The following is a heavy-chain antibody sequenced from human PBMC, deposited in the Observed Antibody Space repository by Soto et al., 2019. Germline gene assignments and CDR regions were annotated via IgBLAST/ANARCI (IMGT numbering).Heavy chain of an antibody. CDR3: VRGGGGGQFDS. CDR1: GFTFSDFY. CDR2: ISPNSNYK. V-gene: IGHV3-11*06. Sequence: QIQLVESGGGWVKPGGSLRLSCEVSGFTFSDFYMTWIRQAPGKGLEWLSYISPNSNYKQYAESVKGRHTISRDNAKNSLSLQMNSLRVDDTAVYYCVRGGGGGQFDSWGQGTLVTVSS. J-gene: IGHJ4*02. D-gene: IGHD2-21*01.